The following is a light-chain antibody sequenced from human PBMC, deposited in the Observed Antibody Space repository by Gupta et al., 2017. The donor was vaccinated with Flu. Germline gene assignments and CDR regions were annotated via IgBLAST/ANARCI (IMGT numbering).Light chain of an antibody. CDR3: QQRSNWPS. V-gene: IGKV3-11*01. CDR1: QSVSSY. Sequence: EIVLTQSPATLSLSPGERATLSCRASQSVSSYLAWYQQKPGQAPRLLIYDASNRATGIPARFSGSGSGTDFTLTISSLEPEDFAVYYFQQRSNWPSFGQGTKVEIK. CDR2: DAS. J-gene: IGKJ1*01.